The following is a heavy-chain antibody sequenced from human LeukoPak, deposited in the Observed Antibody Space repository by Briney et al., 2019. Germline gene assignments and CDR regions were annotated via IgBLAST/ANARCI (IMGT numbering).Heavy chain of an antibody. D-gene: IGHD2-15*01. J-gene: IGHJ1*01. V-gene: IGHV3-30*02. Sequence: GGSLRLYCAASGFTFSSYGMHWVRQAPGKGLEWVAFIRYDGSNKYYADSVKGRFTISRDNSKNTLYLPMNSLRAEDTAVYYCAKGLGLPTLRQQYFQHWGQGTLVTVSS. CDR2: IRYDGSNK. CDR3: AKGLGLPTLRQQYFQH. CDR1: GFTFSSYG.